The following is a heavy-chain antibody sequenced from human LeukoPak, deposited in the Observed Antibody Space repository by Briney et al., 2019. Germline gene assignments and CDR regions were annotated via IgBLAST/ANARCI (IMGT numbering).Heavy chain of an antibody. Sequence: SETLSLTCTVSGASISSGDYYWSWIRQPPEKGLEWIGEINHSGSTNYNPSLKSRVTISVDTSKNQFSLKLSSVTAADTAVYYCARARSKGAATWRGQGTLVTVSS. CDR1: GASISSGDYY. J-gene: IGHJ4*02. D-gene: IGHD1-26*01. V-gene: IGHV4-39*07. CDR2: INHSGST. CDR3: ARARSKGAATW.